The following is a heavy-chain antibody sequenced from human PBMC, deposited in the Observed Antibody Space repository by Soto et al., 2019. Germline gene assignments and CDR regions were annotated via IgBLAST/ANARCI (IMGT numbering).Heavy chain of an antibody. CDR3: ARDHGLSSYAFDI. Sequence: ESGGGLVKPGGSLRLSCAASGFTFSSYSMNWVRQAPGKGLEWVSSISSSSSYIYYADSVKGRFTISIDNAKNSLYLQMNSLRAEDTAVYYCARDHGLSSYAFDIWGQGTMVTVSS. V-gene: IGHV3-21*01. J-gene: IGHJ3*02. CDR2: ISSSSSYI. CDR1: GFTFSSYS. D-gene: IGHD2-15*01.